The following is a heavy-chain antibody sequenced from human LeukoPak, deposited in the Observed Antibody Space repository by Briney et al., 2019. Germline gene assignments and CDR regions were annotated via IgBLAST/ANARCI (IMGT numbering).Heavy chain of an antibody. Sequence: GESLKISCKGSGYSFTSYWIGWVRQMPGKGLEWMGITYPGDSDTRYSPSFQGQVTISADRSISTAYLQWSSLKASDTAMYYCARHKRSNYYDSSGDAFDIWGQGAMVTVSS. D-gene: IGHD3-22*01. CDR1: GYSFTSYW. V-gene: IGHV5-51*01. CDR2: TYPGDSDT. CDR3: ARHKRSNYYDSSGDAFDI. J-gene: IGHJ3*02.